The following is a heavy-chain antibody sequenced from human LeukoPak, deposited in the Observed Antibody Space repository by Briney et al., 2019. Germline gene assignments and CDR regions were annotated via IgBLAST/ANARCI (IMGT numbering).Heavy chain of an antibody. J-gene: IGHJ6*02. CDR2: ISGSGGST. Sequence: GGSLRLSCAASGFTFSSYAMSWVRQAPGKGLEWVSAISGSGGSTYYADSVKGRFTISRDNSKNTLYLQMNSLRAEDKAVSYCESLCGSGSYLIYYSYYGMDVWGQGTTVTVSS. CDR1: GFTFSSYA. D-gene: IGHD3-10*01. V-gene: IGHV3-23*01. CDR3: ESLCGSGSYLIYYSYYGMDV.